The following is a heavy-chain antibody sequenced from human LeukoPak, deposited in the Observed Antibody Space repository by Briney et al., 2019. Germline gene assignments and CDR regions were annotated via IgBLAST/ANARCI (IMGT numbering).Heavy chain of an antibody. CDR1: GDSVTGYY. V-gene: IGHV4-59*02. J-gene: IGHJ4*02. CDR2: IYKIGTT. D-gene: IGHD2-15*01. CDR3: VIGVGWQPDY. Sequence: PSETLSLTCTVFGDSVTGYYLSWVRQPPGKGLEWIGHIYKIGTTNYNPSLKSRLTISADTSKNQFSLKLRSVTAADTAVYYCVIGVGWQPDYWGQGALVTVSS.